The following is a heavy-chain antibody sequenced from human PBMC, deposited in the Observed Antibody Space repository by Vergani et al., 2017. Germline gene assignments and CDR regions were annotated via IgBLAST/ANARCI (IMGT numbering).Heavy chain of an antibody. J-gene: IGHJ4*02. V-gene: IGHV4-59*01. D-gene: IGHD2-15*01. CDR2: IYYSGST. Sequence: QVQLQESGPGLVKPSETLSLTCTVSGGSISSYYWSWIRQPLGKGLEWIGYIYYSGSTNYNPSLKSRVTISVDTSKNQFSLKLSSVTAADTAVYYCARAGYCSGGSCYSGIDYWGQGTLVTVSS. CDR1: GGSISSYY. CDR3: ARAGYCSGGSCYSGIDY.